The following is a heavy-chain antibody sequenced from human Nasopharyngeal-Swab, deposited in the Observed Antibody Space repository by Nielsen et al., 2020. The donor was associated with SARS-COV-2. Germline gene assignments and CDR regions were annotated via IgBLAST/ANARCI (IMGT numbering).Heavy chain of an antibody. CDR1: GFTFSSYA. V-gene: IGHV3-23*01. CDR2: ISGSGGST. CDR3: AKDLSYYYDSSGGGMDV. Sequence: GASLKISCAASGFTFSSYAMSWVRQAPGKGLEWVSAISGSGGSTYYADSVKGRFTISRDNSKNTLYLQMNSLRAEDTAVYYCAKDLSYYYDSSGGGMDVWGQGTTVTVSS. J-gene: IGHJ6*02. D-gene: IGHD3-22*01.